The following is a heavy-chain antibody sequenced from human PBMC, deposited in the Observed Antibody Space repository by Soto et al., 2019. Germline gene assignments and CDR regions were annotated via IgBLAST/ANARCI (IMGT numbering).Heavy chain of an antibody. D-gene: IGHD6-19*01. J-gene: IGHJ5*02. CDR1: GLSITDSEMG. V-gene: IGHV2-26*01. Sequence: QVTLKESGPVLVKPTETLTLRCTVSGLSITDSEMGVSWIRQPPGQPLEWLAHIDSSGEKSYRTFLKSRLAISKDTSKSHIVLTMTNMDPADTATYYCARRHLAVAVSPWFDPWGQGIPVTASS. CDR3: ARRHLAVAVSPWFDP. CDR2: IDSSGEK.